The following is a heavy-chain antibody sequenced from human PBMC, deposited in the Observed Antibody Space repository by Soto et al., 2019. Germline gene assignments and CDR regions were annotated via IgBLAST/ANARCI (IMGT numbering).Heavy chain of an antibody. CDR2: ISSSGSTI. J-gene: IGHJ6*02. D-gene: IGHD3-10*01. CDR1: GFTFSDYY. CDR3: ARGLSRGVIITYGMDV. Sequence: GGSLRLSCAASGFTFSDYYMSWIRQAPGKGLEWVSYISSSGSTIYYADSVKGRFTISRDNAKNSLYLQMNSLRAKDTAVYYCARGLSRGVIITYGMDVWGQGTTVTVSS. V-gene: IGHV3-11*01.